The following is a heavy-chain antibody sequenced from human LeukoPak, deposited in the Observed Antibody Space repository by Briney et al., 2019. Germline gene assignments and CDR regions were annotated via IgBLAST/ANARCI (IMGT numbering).Heavy chain of an antibody. Sequence: GGSLRLSCAASGFTFSSYSMNWVRQAPGKGLEWIGRIKSKTDGGTTDYAAPVKGRFTISRDDSKNTLYLHMNSLKTEDTAVYYCSTEGTQIGYWGQGTLVTVSS. CDR1: GFTFSSYS. V-gene: IGHV3-15*01. CDR2: IKSKTDGGTT. J-gene: IGHJ4*02. CDR3: STEGTQIGY. D-gene: IGHD3/OR15-3a*01.